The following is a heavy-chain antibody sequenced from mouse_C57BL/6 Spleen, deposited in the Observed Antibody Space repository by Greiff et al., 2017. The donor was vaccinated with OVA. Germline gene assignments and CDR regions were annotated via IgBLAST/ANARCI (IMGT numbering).Heavy chain of an antibody. V-gene: IGHV2-6-1*01. CDR1: GFSLTSYG. Sequence: QVHVKQSGPGLVAPSQSLSITCTVSGFSLTSYGVHWVRQPPGKGLEWLVVIWSDGSTTYNSALKSRLSISKDNSKSQVFLKMNSLQTDDTAMYYCARHRYYGKRDAMDYWGQGTSVTVSS. D-gene: IGHD2-1*01. CDR3: ARHRYYGKRDAMDY. CDR2: IWSDGST. J-gene: IGHJ4*01.